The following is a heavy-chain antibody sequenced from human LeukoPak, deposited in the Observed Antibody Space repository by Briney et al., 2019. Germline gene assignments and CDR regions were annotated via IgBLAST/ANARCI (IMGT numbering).Heavy chain of an antibody. CDR3: ARHWELRWGRYYYYTDV. CDR1: RYTFSSYG. Sequence: APVKASCKAARYTFSSYGISWVRQAPGQGLEWMGWISAYNGNTNYTQKRQRRVTMSTDTSPSTAYMELRSLRSDDTAVYYCARHWELRWGRYYYYTDVWGKGTTVTVSS. CDR2: ISAYNGNT. V-gene: IGHV1-18*01. D-gene: IGHD1-26*01. J-gene: IGHJ6*03.